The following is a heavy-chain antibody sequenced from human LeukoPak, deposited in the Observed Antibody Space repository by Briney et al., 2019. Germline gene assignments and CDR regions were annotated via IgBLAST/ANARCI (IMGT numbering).Heavy chain of an antibody. J-gene: IGHJ5*02. D-gene: IGHD3-3*01. CDR1: GYTFTSYA. CDR3: ARSITIFGVVNNWFDP. Sequence: ASVKVSCKASGYTFTSYAMHWVRQAPGQRLEWMGWINAGNGNTKYSQKFQGRVTITRDTSASTAYMELSSLRSEGAAVYYCARSITIFGVVNNWFDPWGQGTLVTVSS. CDR2: INAGNGNT. V-gene: IGHV1-3*01.